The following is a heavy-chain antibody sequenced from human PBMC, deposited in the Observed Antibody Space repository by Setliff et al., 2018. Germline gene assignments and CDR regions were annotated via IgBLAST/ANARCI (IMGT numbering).Heavy chain of an antibody. Sequence: GESLKISCKGSGYSFTSYWIGWVRQMPGKGLEWMGIIYPGDSDTRYSPSFQGQVTISADKSISTAYLQWSSLKASDTAMYYCARRHCSGGSCYSLNYFDYWGQGTLVTVSS. CDR1: GYSFTSYW. J-gene: IGHJ4*02. D-gene: IGHD2-15*01. CDR2: IYPGDSDT. V-gene: IGHV5-51*01. CDR3: ARRHCSGGSCYSLNYFDY.